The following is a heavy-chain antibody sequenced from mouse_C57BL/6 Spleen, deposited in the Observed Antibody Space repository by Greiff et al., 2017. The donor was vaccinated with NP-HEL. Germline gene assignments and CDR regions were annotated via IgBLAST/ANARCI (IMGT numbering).Heavy chain of an antibody. CDR2: INPNYGTT. Sequence: VHVKQSGPELVKPGASVKLSCKASGYSFTDYNMNWVKQSNGQSLEWIGVINPNYGTTSYNQKFKGKATLTVDQSSSTAYMQLNSLTSEDSAVVYCARSYEYDALYAMDYWGQGTSVTVSS. CDR1: GYSFTDYN. D-gene: IGHD2-4*01. CDR3: ARSYEYDALYAMDY. J-gene: IGHJ4*01. V-gene: IGHV1-39*01.